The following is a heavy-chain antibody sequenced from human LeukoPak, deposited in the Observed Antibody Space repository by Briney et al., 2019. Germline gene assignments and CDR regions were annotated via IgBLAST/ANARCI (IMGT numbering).Heavy chain of an antibody. Sequence: SETLSLTCAVYGGSFSGYYWSWIRQPPGQGLEWIGEINHSGSTNYNPSLKSRVTISVDTSKNQFSLKLSSVTAADTAVYYCARGPVVVVPAAMGEVDYYYYGMDVWGQGTTVTVSS. CDR3: ARGPVVVVPAAMGEVDYYYYGMDV. CDR1: GGSFSGYY. V-gene: IGHV4-34*01. J-gene: IGHJ6*02. D-gene: IGHD2-2*01. CDR2: INHSGST.